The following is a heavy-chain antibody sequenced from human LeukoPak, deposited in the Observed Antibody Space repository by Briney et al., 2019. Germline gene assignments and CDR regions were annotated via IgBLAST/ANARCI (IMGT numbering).Heavy chain of an antibody. Sequence: GGSLRLSCAASGFTFSSYWMHWVRQAPGKGLVWVSRIKSDGTSTSYADSVKGRFTISRDNAKNTLYLQMNSLRAEDTAVYYCTREGDSGSYFYYFDYWGQGTLVTVSP. CDR3: TREGDSGSYFYYFDY. CDR1: GFTFSSYW. CDR2: IKSDGTST. J-gene: IGHJ4*02. V-gene: IGHV3-74*01. D-gene: IGHD1-26*01.